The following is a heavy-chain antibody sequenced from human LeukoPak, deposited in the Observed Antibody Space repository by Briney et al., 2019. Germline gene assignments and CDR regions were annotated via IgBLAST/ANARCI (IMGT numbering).Heavy chain of an antibody. CDR3: ARRYGYCSSTSCWD. Sequence: SETLSLTCTVSGYSISSGYYWGWIRQPPGKGLEWIGSIYHSGSTYYNPSLKSRVTISVDTSKNQFPLKLSSVTAADTAVYYCARRYGYCSSTSCWDWGQGTLVTVSS. CDR1: GYSISSGYY. D-gene: IGHD2-2*03. CDR2: IYHSGST. V-gene: IGHV4-38-2*02. J-gene: IGHJ4*02.